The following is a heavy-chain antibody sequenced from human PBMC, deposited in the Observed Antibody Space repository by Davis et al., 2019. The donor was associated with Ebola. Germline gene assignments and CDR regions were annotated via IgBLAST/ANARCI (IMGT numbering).Heavy chain of an antibody. V-gene: IGHV4-61*09. Sequence: PSETLSLTCTVSGGSITSGNYYWSWVRQPAGKGLEWIGQIYPSGGTNYNPSLKSRLTLSADTSQNQFSLKMTSVTAADTAVYYCATNTTSSGFNYWGQGTPVTVSS. D-gene: IGHD6-6*01. J-gene: IGHJ4*02. CDR3: ATNTTSSGFNY. CDR2: IYPSGGT. CDR1: GGSITSGNYY.